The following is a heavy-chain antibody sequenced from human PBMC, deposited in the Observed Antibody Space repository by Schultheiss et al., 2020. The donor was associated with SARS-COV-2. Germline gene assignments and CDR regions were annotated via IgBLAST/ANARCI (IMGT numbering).Heavy chain of an antibody. D-gene: IGHD5-24*01. CDR2: ISIYATTI. CDR3: ARGYNNYFDL. CDR1: GFTFSDYY. Sequence: GGSLRLSCEASGFTFSDYYMSWIRQAPGKGLEWVSYISIYATTIHYADPVKGRFTISRDNAKNSLFLQMNSLRAEDTAVYYCARGYNNYFDLWGQGTLVTVSS. J-gene: IGHJ4*02. V-gene: IGHV3-11*01.